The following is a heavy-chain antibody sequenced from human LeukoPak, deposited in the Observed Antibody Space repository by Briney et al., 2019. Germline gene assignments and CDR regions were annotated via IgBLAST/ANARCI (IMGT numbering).Heavy chain of an antibody. CDR2: IYSGGST. Sequence: GGSLRLSCAASGFTVSSNYMSWVRQAPGKGLEWVSVIYSGGSTYYADSVKGRFTISRDNSKNTLYLQMNSLRAEDTAVYYCARVIVTHGYYDGSGFYFDYWGQGTLVTVSS. CDR1: GFTVSSNY. V-gene: IGHV3-53*01. CDR3: ARVIVTHGYYDGSGFYFDY. D-gene: IGHD3-22*01. J-gene: IGHJ4*02.